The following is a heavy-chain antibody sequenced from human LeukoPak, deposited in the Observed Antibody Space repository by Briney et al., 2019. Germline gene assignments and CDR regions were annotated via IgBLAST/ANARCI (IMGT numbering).Heavy chain of an antibody. CDR3: ARDRIRDGYNYIDY. CDR2: INHSGST. Sequence: SETLSLTCAVYGGSFTGYYWSWIRQPPGKGLEWIGEINHSGSTNYNPSLKSRVTISVDTSKNQFSLKLSSVTAADTAVYYCARDRIRDGYNYIDYWGQGTLVTVSS. V-gene: IGHV4-34*01. J-gene: IGHJ4*02. D-gene: IGHD5-24*01. CDR1: GGSFTGYY.